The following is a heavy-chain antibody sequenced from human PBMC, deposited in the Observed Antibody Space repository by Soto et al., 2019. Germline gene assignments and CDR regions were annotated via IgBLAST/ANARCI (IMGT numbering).Heavy chain of an antibody. CDR3: ARVMGASGTGFDF. Sequence: GESLKISCKGSGYTFISYWISWVRQKPGKGLEWMGIIYPGDSDTRYSPSFQGQVTISADKSTSTAYLQWSSLKASDTAIYYCARVMGASGTGFDFWGQGTLVTVSS. J-gene: IGHJ4*02. V-gene: IGHV5-51*01. D-gene: IGHD1-26*01. CDR2: IYPGDSDT. CDR1: GYTFISYW.